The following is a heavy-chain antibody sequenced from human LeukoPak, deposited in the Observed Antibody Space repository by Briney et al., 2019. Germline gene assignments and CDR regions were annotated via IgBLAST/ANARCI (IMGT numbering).Heavy chain of an antibody. J-gene: IGHJ6*03. CDR3: ARVTGYYDSSGYYGTYSYYYYYLDA. D-gene: IGHD3-22*01. CDR2: VNHSGST. CDR1: GGSFSGYY. V-gene: IGHV4-34*01. Sequence: PSETLSLTCAVYGGSFSGYYWSWIRQPPGKGLEWIGEVNHSGSTNYNPSLKSRVTISVDTSKNQFSLKLSSVTAADTAVYYCARVTGYYDSSGYYGTYSYYYYYLDAWGKGPPVTVSS.